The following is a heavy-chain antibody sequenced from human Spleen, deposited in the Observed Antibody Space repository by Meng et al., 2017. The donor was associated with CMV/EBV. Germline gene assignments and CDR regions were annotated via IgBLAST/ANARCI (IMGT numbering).Heavy chain of an antibody. CDR1: GYSISSGYY. D-gene: IGHD2-2*01. J-gene: IGHJ6*02. CDR3: ARDRGGYCNTTSCYLLGFLSGMDV. Sequence: SETLSLTCTVSGYSISSGYYWGWIRQPPGKGLEWIGSIYHSGSTYYNPSLKSRVTISVDTSKNQFSLKLSSVTAADTAVYYCARDRGGYCNTTSCYLLGFLSGMDVWGQGTTVTVSS. CDR2: IYHSGST. V-gene: IGHV4-38-2*02.